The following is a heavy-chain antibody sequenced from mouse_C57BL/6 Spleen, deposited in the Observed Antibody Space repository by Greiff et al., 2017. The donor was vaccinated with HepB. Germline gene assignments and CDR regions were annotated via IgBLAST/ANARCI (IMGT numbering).Heavy chain of an antibody. D-gene: IGHD1-1*01. CDR1: GYAFSSYW. CDR3: ARRDQYYYGSRGYWYFDV. J-gene: IGHJ1*03. V-gene: IGHV1-80*01. Sequence: QVQLKESGAELVKPGASVKISCKASGYAFSSYWMNWVKQRPGKGLEWIGQIYPGDGDTNYNGKFKGKATLTADKSSSTAYMQLSSLTSEDSAVYFCARRDQYYYGSRGYWYFDVWGTGTTVTVSS. CDR2: IYPGDGDT.